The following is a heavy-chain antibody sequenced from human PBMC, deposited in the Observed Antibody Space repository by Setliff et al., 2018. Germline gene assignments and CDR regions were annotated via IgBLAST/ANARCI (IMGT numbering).Heavy chain of an antibody. D-gene: IGHD2-2*02. CDR3: ARDREYCSRTSCYMDY. V-gene: IGHV1-18*01. Sequence: ASVKVSCKASGYTFTSYGISWVRQAPGQGLEWMGWINPNSGGTNYAQKFQGWVTITRDTSANTAYMEMSSLRSEDTAVYYCARDREYCSRTSCYMDYWGQGALVTVSS. J-gene: IGHJ4*02. CDR1: GYTFTSYG. CDR2: INPNSGGT.